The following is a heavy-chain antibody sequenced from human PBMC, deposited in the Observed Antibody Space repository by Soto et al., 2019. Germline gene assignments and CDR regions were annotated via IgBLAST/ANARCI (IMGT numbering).Heavy chain of an antibody. Sequence: ASVKVSCKVSGYTLTELSMHWVRQAPGKGLEWMGGFDPEDGETIYAQKFQGRVTMTEDTSTDTAYMELSSLRSEDTAVYYCATDSIIEVAVGQFDYWGQGTLVTVSS. CDR2: FDPEDGET. CDR1: GYTLTELS. CDR3: ATDSIIEVAVGQFDY. V-gene: IGHV1-24*01. J-gene: IGHJ4*02. D-gene: IGHD6-19*01.